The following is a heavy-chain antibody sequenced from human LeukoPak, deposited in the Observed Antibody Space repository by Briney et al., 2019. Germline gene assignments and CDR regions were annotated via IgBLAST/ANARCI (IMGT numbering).Heavy chain of an antibody. CDR3: ARMGMAARAYYSDY. CDR2: IYYSGST. D-gene: IGHD6-13*01. V-gene: IGHV4-61*01. CDR1: GGSVSSGSYY. J-gene: IGHJ4*02. Sequence: SETLSLTCTVSGGSVSSGSYYWSWIRQPPGKGPEWIGYIYYSGSTNYNPSLKSRVTISVDTSKNQFSLKLSSVTAADTAVYYCARMGMAARAYYSDYWGQGTLVTVSS.